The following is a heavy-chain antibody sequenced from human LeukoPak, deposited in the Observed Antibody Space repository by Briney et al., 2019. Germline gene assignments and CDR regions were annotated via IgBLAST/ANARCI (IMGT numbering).Heavy chain of an antibody. V-gene: IGHV1-46*01. Sequence: GASVKVSCKTSGYSFTSYYMHWVRQAPGQGLEWMGIIDPNDAGTRYAQRFQGRLSLTRDTSTTTVYMELSSLSSEDTAVYYCAREGSWSSLGGYGHWGQGTLVTVSS. D-gene: IGHD6-13*01. CDR3: AREGSWSSLGGYGH. CDR2: IDPNDAGT. J-gene: IGHJ4*02. CDR1: GYSFTSYY.